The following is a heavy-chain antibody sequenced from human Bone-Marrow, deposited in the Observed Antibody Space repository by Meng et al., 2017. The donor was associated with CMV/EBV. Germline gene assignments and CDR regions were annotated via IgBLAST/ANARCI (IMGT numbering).Heavy chain of an antibody. CDR2: IIPILGIA. CDR3: ARDRRRSSDYYDSSGYSFS. V-gene: IGHV1-69*10. D-gene: IGHD3-22*01. CDR1: GGTFSSYA. J-gene: IGHJ4*02. Sequence: SVKVSCKASGGTFSSYAISWVRQAPGQGLEWMGGIIPILGIANYAQKFQGRVTITADKSTSTAYMELSSLRSEDTAVYYCARDRRRSSDYYDSSGYSFSWGQGTLVTASS.